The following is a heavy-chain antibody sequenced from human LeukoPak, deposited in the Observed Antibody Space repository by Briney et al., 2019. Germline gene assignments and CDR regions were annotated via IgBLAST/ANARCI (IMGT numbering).Heavy chain of an antibody. V-gene: IGHV3-7*01. Sequence: GGSLRLSCAASGFTLSTYWMSWVRQAPGKGLEWVAHIKQDQSEKYYVDSVKGRFTIARDNAKNSLYLQMNSPRAEDTAVYYCARDPSRGYNYGYGDYWGQGTLVIVSS. CDR2: IKQDQSEK. CDR1: GFTLSTYW. CDR3: ARDPSRGYNYGYGDY. J-gene: IGHJ4*02. D-gene: IGHD5-18*01.